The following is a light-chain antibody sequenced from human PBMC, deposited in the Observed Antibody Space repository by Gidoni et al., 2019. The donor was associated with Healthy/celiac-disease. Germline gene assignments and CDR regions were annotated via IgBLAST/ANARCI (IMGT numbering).Light chain of an antibody. CDR2: DAS. J-gene: IGKJ1*01. CDR1: QSVSSY. V-gene: IGKV3-11*01. Sequence: EIVLTQSPATLSLSPGEIATLSCRASQSVSSYLAWYQQKPGQAPRLLIYDASNRATGIPARFSGSGSGTDFTLTISSLEPEDFAVYYCQQRSNWPPSWTCXXXTKVEIK. CDR3: QQRSNWPPSWT.